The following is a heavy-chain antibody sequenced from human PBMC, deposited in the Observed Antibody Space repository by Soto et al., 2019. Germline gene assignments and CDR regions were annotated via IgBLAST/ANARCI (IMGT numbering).Heavy chain of an antibody. J-gene: IGHJ4*02. Sequence: PSETLSLTCAVSSFSISSGYYWGWVRQPPGKGLEWIGRNYHSGTTNYSPSLKSRVTISIDTSKNQFSLTLRSVTAADAAVYYCARCVSTACYPPWGLQFFELWGQGSLVTVTS. D-gene: IGHD2-2*01. CDR1: SFSISSGYY. CDR2: NYHSGTT. CDR3: ARCVSTACYPPWGLQFFEL. V-gene: IGHV4-38-2*01.